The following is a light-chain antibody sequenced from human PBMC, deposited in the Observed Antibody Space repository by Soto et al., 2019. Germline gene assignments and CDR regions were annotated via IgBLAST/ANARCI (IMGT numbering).Light chain of an antibody. CDR2: GAS. CDR1: QSVSSSY. V-gene: IGKV3-20*01. CDR3: QQYGSSPPIT. Sequence: EIVLTQSPGTLSLSPGERATLSCRASQSVSSSYLAWYQQKPGQAPRLLIYGASSRATGIPDRFSGSGSGTDFTLTISRLEPEDCAVYYCQQYGSSPPITFGQGTRQEIK. J-gene: IGKJ5*01.